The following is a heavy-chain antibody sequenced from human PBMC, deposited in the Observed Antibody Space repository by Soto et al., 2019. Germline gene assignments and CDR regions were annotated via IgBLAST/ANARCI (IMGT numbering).Heavy chain of an antibody. D-gene: IGHD2-8*02. Sequence: ASVKASCKVSGYTLTELSMHLVRQAPGKGLEWMGGFDPEDGETIYAQKFQGRVTMTEDTSTDTAYMELSSLRSEDTAVYYCATDQGTGNDYWGQGTLVTVSS. CDR1: GYTLTELS. CDR2: FDPEDGET. CDR3: ATDQGTGNDY. V-gene: IGHV1-24*01. J-gene: IGHJ4*02.